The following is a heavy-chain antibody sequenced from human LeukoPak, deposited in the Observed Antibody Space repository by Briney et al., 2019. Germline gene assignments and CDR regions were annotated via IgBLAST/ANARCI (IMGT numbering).Heavy chain of an antibody. CDR2: ISYDGNDK. Sequence: GGSLRLSCAASGFSFSTYGMHWVRQAPGKGLEWVAVISYDGNDKYYGDSVKGRFTISRDNSKNTLYLQMNSLRAEDTAVYYCAKGYTDFDYWGQGTLVTVSS. J-gene: IGHJ4*02. CDR3: AKGYTDFDY. D-gene: IGHD3-16*02. V-gene: IGHV3-30*18. CDR1: GFSFSTYG.